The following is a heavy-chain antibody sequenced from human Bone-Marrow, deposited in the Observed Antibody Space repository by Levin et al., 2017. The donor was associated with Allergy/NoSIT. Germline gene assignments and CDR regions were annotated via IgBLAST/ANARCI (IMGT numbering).Heavy chain of an antibody. CDR1: GFTFSSYS. Sequence: GGSLRLSCAASGFTFSSYSMNWVRQAPGKGLEWVSSISSSSSYIYYADSVKGRFTISRDNAKNSLYLQMNSLRAEDTAVYYCARGKQGIQLWLGGGYWGQGTLVTVSS. D-gene: IGHD5-18*01. CDR3: ARGKQGIQLWLGGGY. J-gene: IGHJ4*02. V-gene: IGHV3-21*01. CDR2: ISSSSSYI.